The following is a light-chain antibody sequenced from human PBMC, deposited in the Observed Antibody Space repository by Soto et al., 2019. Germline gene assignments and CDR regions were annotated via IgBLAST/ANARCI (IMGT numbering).Light chain of an antibody. CDR2: AAS. J-gene: IGKJ4*01. V-gene: IGKV3-15*01. CDR3: QQFNSWPLT. Sequence: EIVMTQSPATLSVSPGEGATLSCRASQNIGDNLAWYQQKPGQAPRLLIYAASTRAASVPARFSVSGSGTQFTLTISSLQSADVAIYYCQQFNSWPLTFGGGTKVEIQ. CDR1: QNIGDN.